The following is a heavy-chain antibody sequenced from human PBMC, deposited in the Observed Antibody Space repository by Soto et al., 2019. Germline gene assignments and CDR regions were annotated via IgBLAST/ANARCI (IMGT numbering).Heavy chain of an antibody. CDR2: ISSSSSYI. Sequence: KPGGSLRLSCAASGFTFSSYSMNWVRQAPGKGLEWVSSISSSSSYIYYADSVKGRFTISRDNAKNSLYLQMNSLRAEDTAVYYCAADEHSSGWYGMDVWGQGTTVTVSS. V-gene: IGHV3-21*01. CDR3: AADEHSSGWYGMDV. D-gene: IGHD6-19*01. CDR1: GFTFSSYS. J-gene: IGHJ6*02.